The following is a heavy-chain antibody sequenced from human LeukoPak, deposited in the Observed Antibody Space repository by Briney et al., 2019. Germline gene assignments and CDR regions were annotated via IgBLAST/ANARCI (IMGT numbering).Heavy chain of an antibody. CDR3: ARVGTAEGTLEDY. J-gene: IGHJ4*02. CDR2: IKNDGSEK. V-gene: IGHV3-7*01. D-gene: IGHD6-13*01. CDR1: GFTFSNYW. Sequence: GGXLRLSCAASGFTFSNYWMSWVRQPPGKGLEWVANIKNDGSEKYYVDSVKGRFTISRDNPKNSLYLQMNSLRAEDTAVYYCARVGTAEGTLEDYWGQGTLVTVSS.